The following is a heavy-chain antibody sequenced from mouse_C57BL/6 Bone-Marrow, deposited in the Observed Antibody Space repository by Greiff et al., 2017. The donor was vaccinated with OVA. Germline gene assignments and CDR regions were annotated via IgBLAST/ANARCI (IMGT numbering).Heavy chain of an antibody. D-gene: IGHD1-1*01. Sequence: EVKLQESGPELVKPGASVKMSCKASGYTFTDYNMHWVKQSHGKSLEWIGYINPNNGGTSYNQKFKGKATLTVNKSHSTAYMELRSLTSEDSAVYYCARGGPYYYGSSYDYYAMDYWGQGTSVTVSS. CDR2: INPNNGGT. V-gene: IGHV1-22*01. J-gene: IGHJ4*01. CDR1: GYTFTDYN. CDR3: ARGGPYYYGSSYDYYAMDY.